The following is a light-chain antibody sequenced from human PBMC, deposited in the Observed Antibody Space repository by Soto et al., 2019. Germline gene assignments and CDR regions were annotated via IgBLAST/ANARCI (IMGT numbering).Light chain of an antibody. CDR2: GAS. CDR1: QSVSSY. CDR3: QHYANWPLT. V-gene: IGKV3-15*01. J-gene: IGKJ4*01. Sequence: EIVLTQSPGTLSLSPGERATLSCRTSQSVSSYLLCYQQKPGQAPRLLIYGASTRATGVPARFSGSGSGTDFTLTINSLQSEDFAVYYCQHYANWPLTFGGGTKVDI.